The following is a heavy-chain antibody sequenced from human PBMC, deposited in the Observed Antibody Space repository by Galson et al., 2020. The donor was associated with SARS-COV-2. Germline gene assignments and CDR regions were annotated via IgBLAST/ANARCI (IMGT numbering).Heavy chain of an antibody. Sequence: ETSETLSLTCTVSGGSISSGGFYWTWIRQHPGKGLEWIGYIYNTGSSYYNPSLESRVTISVDTSKNQFSLKLNSVTAADTAVYYCARGSGFWNGVDPWGQGTLVTVS. CDR2: IYNTGSS. CDR1: GGSISSGGFY. D-gene: IGHD3-3*01. V-gene: IGHV4-31*03. CDR3: ARGSGFWNGVDP. J-gene: IGHJ5*02.